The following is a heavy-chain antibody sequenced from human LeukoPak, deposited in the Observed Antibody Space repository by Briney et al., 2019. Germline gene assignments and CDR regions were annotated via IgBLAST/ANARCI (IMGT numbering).Heavy chain of an antibody. CDR1: GFTFNNYV. Sequence: GESLRLSCAVSGFTFNNYVMSWVRQGPGKRLEWVSAISGSGATTHYTDSVRGRFTISRDNSKNTLYLQMNSLRAEDTPVYYCAKPFTYGSGSSFQTFDSWGQGILVTVSS. CDR2: ISGSGATT. V-gene: IGHV3-23*01. J-gene: IGHJ4*02. D-gene: IGHD3-10*01. CDR3: AKPFTYGSGSSFQTFDS.